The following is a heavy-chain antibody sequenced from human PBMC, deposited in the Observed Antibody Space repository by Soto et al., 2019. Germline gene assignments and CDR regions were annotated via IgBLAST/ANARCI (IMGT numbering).Heavy chain of an antibody. Sequence: ASVKVSCKASGYTFTGHYMQWVRQAPGQGLEWMGWINPNSGDTNYAEKFRGRVTMTTDTSTTTAYMELRSLRSDDTAVYYCARDEGGYDILTGYYKAHHFDQWGQGALVTVSS. CDR3: ARDEGGYDILTGYYKAHHFDQ. D-gene: IGHD3-9*01. V-gene: IGHV1-2*02. J-gene: IGHJ4*02. CDR1: GYTFTGHY. CDR2: INPNSGDT.